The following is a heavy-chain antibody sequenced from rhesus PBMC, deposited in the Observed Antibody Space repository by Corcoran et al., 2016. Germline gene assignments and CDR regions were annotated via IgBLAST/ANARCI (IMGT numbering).Heavy chain of an antibody. D-gene: IGHD1-26*01. CDR3: ARIYNWNYYFDY. J-gene: IGHJ4*01. V-gene: IGHV4-99*01. CDR2: SSGSSGST. CDR1: GYSISSGYY. Sequence: QVQLQESGPGLVKPSETLSLTCAVSGYSISSGYYWGWIRQPPGKGLEYIGYSSGSSGSTYYNPPLKSRVTISKDPSKNQFSLKLGSVTAADTAVYYCARIYNWNYYFDYWGQGVLVTVSS.